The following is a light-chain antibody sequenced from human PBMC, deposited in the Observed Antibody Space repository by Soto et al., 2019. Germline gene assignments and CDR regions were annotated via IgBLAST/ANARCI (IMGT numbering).Light chain of an antibody. CDR2: NTS. Sequence: EIVFTHSPGTLSLSPGERATLSCRASQSVSSSYLAWYQQKPGQAPRLLIYNTSSRATGIPDRFSGSGSGTDFTLTISRLELEDFAVYYCQQYGSSLLTFGGGTKVDIK. J-gene: IGKJ4*01. V-gene: IGKV3-20*01. CDR1: QSVSSSY. CDR3: QQYGSSLLT.